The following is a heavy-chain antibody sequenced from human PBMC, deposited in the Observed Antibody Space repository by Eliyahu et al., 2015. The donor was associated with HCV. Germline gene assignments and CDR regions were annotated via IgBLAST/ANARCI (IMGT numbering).Heavy chain of an antibody. CDR2: IXPVFGTP. V-gene: IGHV1-69*01. J-gene: IGHJ4*02. CDR3: ATSAADRTAMAKPFDY. Sequence: QVQLVQSGAEVKKPGSSVXVSCKASGGTFSTYSIXWVRQAPGQGLEWMGGIXPVFGTPNXAQKFQGRVTITADEATSTAYMELSSLRSEDTAVYYCATSAADRTAMAKPFDYWGQGTLVTVSS. CDR1: GGTFSTYS. D-gene: IGHD5-18*01.